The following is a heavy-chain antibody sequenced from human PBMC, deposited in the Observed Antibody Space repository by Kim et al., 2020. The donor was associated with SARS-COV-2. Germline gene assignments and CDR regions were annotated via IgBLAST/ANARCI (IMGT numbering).Heavy chain of an antibody. D-gene: IGHD3-22*01. CDR3: ARKYYDSSGYYVDY. V-gene: IGHV4-39*07. Sequence: NPSLKRRVTISVDTSKNQFSLKLSSVTAADTAVYYCARKYYDSSGYYVDYWGQGTLVTVSS. J-gene: IGHJ4*02.